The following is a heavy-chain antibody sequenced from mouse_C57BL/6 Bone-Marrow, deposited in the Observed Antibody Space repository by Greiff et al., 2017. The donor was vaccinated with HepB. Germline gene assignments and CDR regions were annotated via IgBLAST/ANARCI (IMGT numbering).Heavy chain of an antibody. CDR1: GYTFTDYE. Sequence: VQLQQSGAELVRPGASVTLSCKASGYTFTDYEMHWVKQTPVHGLEWIGAIDPETGGTAYNQKFKGKAILTADKSSSTAYMELRSLTSEDSAVYYCTRVGLPYYYAMDYWGQGTSVTVSS. V-gene: IGHV1-15*01. D-gene: IGHD2-2*01. CDR3: TRVGLPYYYAMDY. J-gene: IGHJ4*01. CDR2: IDPETGGT.